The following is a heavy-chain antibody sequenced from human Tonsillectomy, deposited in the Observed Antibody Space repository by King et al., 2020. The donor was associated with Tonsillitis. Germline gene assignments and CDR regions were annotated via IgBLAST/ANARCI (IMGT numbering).Heavy chain of an antibody. CDR3: AMISRSSSPYYYYAVDV. CDR1: GFTVSGNY. Sequence: VQLVESGGGLVQPGGSLRLSCEASGFTVSGNYMTWVRQAPGKGLEWVSVIYSDGSTYYANSVRGRFTISRHNSKNTLYLQMNSLRVEDTAVYYCAMISRSSSPYYYYAVDVWGQGTTVTVSS. CDR2: IYSDGST. D-gene: IGHD6-6*01. J-gene: IGHJ6*02. V-gene: IGHV3-53*04.